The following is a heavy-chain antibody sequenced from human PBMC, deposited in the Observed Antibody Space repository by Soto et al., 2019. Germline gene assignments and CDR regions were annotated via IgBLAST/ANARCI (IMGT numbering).Heavy chain of an antibody. CDR3: ARGQRLLRYFEWSSPNGMMDG. V-gene: IGHV1-18*01. J-gene: IGHJ6*02. D-gene: IGHD3-9*01. Sequence: RASVKVSCKASGYTFTSYGISWVRQAPGQGLEWMGWISAYNGNTNYAQKLQGRVTMTTDTSTSTAYMELRSLGSDDTAVYYCARGQRLLRYFEWSSPNGMMDGWGQGSTVTVAS. CDR2: ISAYNGNT. CDR1: GYTFTSYG.